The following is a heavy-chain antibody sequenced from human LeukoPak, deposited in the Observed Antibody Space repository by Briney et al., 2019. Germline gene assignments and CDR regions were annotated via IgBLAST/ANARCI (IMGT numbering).Heavy chain of an antibody. J-gene: IGHJ4*02. V-gene: IGHV4-39*07. CDR2: IYHSGST. D-gene: IGHD3-22*01. CDR1: GGSISSSSYY. Sequence: SETLSLTCTVSGGSISSSSYYWGWIRQPPGKGLEWIGSIYHSGSTYYNPSLKSRVTISVDTSKNQFSLKLTSVTAADTAVYYCARSSGNMSYWGQGTLVTVSS. CDR3: ARSSGNMSY.